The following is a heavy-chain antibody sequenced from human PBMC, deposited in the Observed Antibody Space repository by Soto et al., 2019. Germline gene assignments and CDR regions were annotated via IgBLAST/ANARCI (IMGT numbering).Heavy chain of an antibody. Sequence: PSETLSLTCTVSGDSIISNQWGWIRQAPGKGLEWIGYVAHNGGTNYNPSLQSRLTVSKDMSRNQFSLKLSSVTAADTAVYYCARDRLGSLDYWGQGTLVTVSS. CDR2: VAHNGGT. V-gene: IGHV4-59*01. J-gene: IGHJ4*02. CDR3: ARDRLGSLDY. D-gene: IGHD1-26*01. CDR1: GDSIISNQ.